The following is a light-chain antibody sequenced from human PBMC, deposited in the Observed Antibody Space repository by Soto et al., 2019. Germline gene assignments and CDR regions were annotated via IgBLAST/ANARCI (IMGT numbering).Light chain of an antibody. J-gene: IGLJ2*01. Sequence: QSVLTQPASVSGSPGQSITISCTGTSSDVGGYNYVSWYQHHPGKAPKLLIYDVNNRPSGVSDRFSGSKSGNTASLTISGLQTEDEPDYYCSSYTSIITVVFGGGTKLTVL. V-gene: IGLV2-14*01. CDR3: SSYTSIITVV. CDR2: DVN. CDR1: SSDVGGYNY.